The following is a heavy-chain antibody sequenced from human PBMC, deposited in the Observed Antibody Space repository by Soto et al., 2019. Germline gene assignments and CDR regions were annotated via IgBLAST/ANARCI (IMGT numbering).Heavy chain of an antibody. D-gene: IGHD5-12*01. CDR1: GYTFPTYY. V-gene: IGHV1-2*02. CDR2: VNPYSGGT. J-gene: IGHJ4*02. CDR3: ARLSKRAFSGDVLDD. Sequence: SSVKVSCKASGYTFPTYYIHWVRQAPGQGLEWMGWVNPYSGGTGFAPKFQGRVTMTTDTSITTAYMELSSLRSDDTAMYYCARLSKRAFSGDVLDDWGQGTLVTVSS.